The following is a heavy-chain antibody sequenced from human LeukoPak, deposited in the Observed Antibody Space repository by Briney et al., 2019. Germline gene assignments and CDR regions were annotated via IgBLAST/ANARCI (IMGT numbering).Heavy chain of an antibody. V-gene: IGHV1-8*01. CDR1: GYTFTRYD. Sequence: ASVKVSCKASGYTFTRYDINWVRQATGQGLEWMGWMNPNSGNTGYAQKFQGRVTMTRNTSISTAYMELSSLRSEDTAVYYCARGQQLHSMYNWFDPWSQGTLVTVSS. D-gene: IGHD6-13*01. J-gene: IGHJ5*02. CDR3: ARGQQLHSMYNWFDP. CDR2: MNPNSGNT.